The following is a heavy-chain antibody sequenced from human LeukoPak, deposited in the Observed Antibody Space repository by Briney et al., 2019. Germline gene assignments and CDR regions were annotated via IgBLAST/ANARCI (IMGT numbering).Heavy chain of an antibody. CDR3: ARVGGGESY. CDR1: GGSFSGYY. CDR2: INHSGST. Sequence: SETLSLTCAVYGGSFSGYYWSGIGQPPGKGLEWIGEINHSGSTNYNPSLKSRVTISVDTSKNQFSLKLSSVTAADTAVYYCARVGGGESYWGQGTLVTVSS. J-gene: IGHJ4*02. D-gene: IGHD2-21*01. V-gene: IGHV4-34*01.